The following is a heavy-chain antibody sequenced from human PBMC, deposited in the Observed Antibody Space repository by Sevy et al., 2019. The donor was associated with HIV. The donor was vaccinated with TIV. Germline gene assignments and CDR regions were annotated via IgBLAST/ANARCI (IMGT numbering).Heavy chain of an antibody. D-gene: IGHD2-2*02. CDR1: GFTFSSYW. Sequence: GGSLRLSCAASGFTFSSYWMSWVRQAPGKGLEWVANIKQDGSEKYYVDSVKGRFTISRDNAKNSLYLQMNSLRAEDTTVYYFARIGCSSTSCYIRGFFYGYYYYGMDVWGQGTTVTVSS. V-gene: IGHV3-7*01. CDR2: IKQDGSEK. CDR3: ARIGCSSTSCYIRGFFYGYYYYGMDV. J-gene: IGHJ6*02.